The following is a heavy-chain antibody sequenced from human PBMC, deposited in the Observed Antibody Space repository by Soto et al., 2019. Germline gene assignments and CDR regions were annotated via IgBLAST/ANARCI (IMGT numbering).Heavy chain of an antibody. J-gene: IGHJ4*02. V-gene: IGHV3-21*01. Sequence: GGSLRLSXAASGFTFSSYSMNWVRQAPGKGLEWVSSISSSSSYIYYADSVKGRFTISRDNAKNSLYLQMNSLRAEDTAVYYCARDLSVQGFDYWGQGTLVTVSS. CDR3: ARDLSVQGFDY. D-gene: IGHD1-1*01. CDR2: ISSSSSYI. CDR1: GFTFSSYS.